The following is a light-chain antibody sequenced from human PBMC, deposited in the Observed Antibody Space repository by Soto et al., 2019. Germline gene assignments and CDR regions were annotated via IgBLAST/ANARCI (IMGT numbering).Light chain of an antibody. V-gene: IGKV3-20*01. J-gene: IGKJ4*01. CDR1: QDVDSNF. Sequence: EIVLTQSPGTLSLSPGERATLSCRASQDVDSNFLAWYQQRPGQAPRLLIYGSSRRATGIPDRFSGSGSGTDFTLTISRVGPEDIAVYFCHQYYSSFTFGRGTKVEVK. CDR3: HQYYSSFT. CDR2: GSS.